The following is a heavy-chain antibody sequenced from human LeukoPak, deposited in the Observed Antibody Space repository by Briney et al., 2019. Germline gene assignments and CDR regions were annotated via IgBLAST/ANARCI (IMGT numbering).Heavy chain of an antibody. D-gene: IGHD2/OR15-2a*01. V-gene: IGHV3-7*02. CDR2: IKQDGSQK. J-gene: IGHJ4*02. Sequence: GGSLRLSCAASGFTFSNYWMTWVRQAPGKGLEWVANIKQDGSQKYYVDSVKGRFTISRDNAKNSLFLQLNSLRAEDTAVYYCGSGTSTFGYWGQGTLVSVSS. CDR1: GFTFSNYW. CDR3: GSGTSTFGY.